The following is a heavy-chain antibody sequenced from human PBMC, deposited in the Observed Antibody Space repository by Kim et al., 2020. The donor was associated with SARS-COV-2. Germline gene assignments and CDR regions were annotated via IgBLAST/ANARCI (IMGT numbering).Heavy chain of an antibody. CDR2: IYYSGST. Sequence: SETQSLTCTVSGGSISGNNYYWGWIRQPPGKGLEWIGSIYYSGSTYYNPSLKSRVTISVDTSKNQFSLKLSSVTAADTAVYYCARYYYDSSGYYYFDNWGQGTLVTVSS. D-gene: IGHD3-22*01. V-gene: IGHV4-39*01. CDR1: GGSISGNNYY. J-gene: IGHJ4*02. CDR3: ARYYYDSSGYYYFDN.